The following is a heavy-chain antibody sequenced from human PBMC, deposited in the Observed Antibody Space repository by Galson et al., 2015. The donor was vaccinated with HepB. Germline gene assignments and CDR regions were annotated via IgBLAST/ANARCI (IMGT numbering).Heavy chain of an antibody. CDR1: GFTFNRHA. CDR3: AKGYGLFDS. J-gene: IGHJ5*01. V-gene: IGHV3-23*01. Sequence: SLRLSCAASGFTFNRHAMRWARQAPGKGLEWVSVVSGSSDYTFYADSVRGRFTISRNNSKNTLYLQMNSLRAEDTALYYCAKGYGLFDSWGQGTLVTVSS. CDR2: VSGSSDYT. D-gene: IGHD5-18*01.